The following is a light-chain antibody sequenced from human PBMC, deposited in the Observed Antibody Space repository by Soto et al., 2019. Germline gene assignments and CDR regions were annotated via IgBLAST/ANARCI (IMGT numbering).Light chain of an antibody. Sequence: QSVLTQPPSVSGATGQRVTISCTGCSSNIGAGYDVHWYQQLPGTAPKLLIYGNSNRPSGVPDRFSGSKSGTSASLAITGLRAEDEVDYYCQSYDSSLSGSVFGGGTKLTVL. CDR2: GNS. CDR1: SSNIGAGYD. V-gene: IGLV1-40*01. CDR3: QSYDSSLSGSV. J-gene: IGLJ3*02.